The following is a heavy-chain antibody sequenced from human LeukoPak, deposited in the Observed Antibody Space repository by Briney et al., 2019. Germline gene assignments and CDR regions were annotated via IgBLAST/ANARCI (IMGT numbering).Heavy chain of an antibody. CDR1: GFIFTSYG. D-gene: IGHD1-14*01. CDR2: ISYDGSDK. CDR3: AKARGRADGKFDY. J-gene: IGHJ4*02. V-gene: IGHV3-30*18. Sequence: GGSLRLSCTASGFIFTSYGMHWVRQVPGKGLEWVAGISYDGSDKWYEDSVKGRFTISRDNSKNTLYLQMNSLRAEDTAVYYCAKARGRADGKFDYWGQGTLVTVSS.